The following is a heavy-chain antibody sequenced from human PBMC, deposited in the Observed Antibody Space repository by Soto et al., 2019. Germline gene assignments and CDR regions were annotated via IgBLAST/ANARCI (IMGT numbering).Heavy chain of an antibody. J-gene: IGHJ6*02. CDR2: INPNSGGT. Sequence: GASVKVSCKASGYTFTGYYMHWVRQAPGQGLEWMGWINPNSGGTNYAQKFQGWVTMTRDTSISTAYMEPSRLRSDDTAVYYCARATDTAILDSYYYGMDVWGQGTTVTVSS. CDR1: GYTFTGYY. V-gene: IGHV1-2*04. CDR3: ARATDTAILDSYYYGMDV. D-gene: IGHD5-18*01.